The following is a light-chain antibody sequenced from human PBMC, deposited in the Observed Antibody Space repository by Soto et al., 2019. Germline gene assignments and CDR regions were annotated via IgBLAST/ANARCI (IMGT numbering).Light chain of an antibody. CDR1: QSVSSSY. J-gene: IGKJ1*01. CDR3: QQYDSSPWT. Sequence: EIVLTQSPGTLSLSPGERATLSCRASQSVSSSYLAWYQQKPGQAPRFLINGASSRATGIPDRFSGSGSGTDFTLTISRLEPEDFAVYYCQQYDSSPWTFGQGTKVEIK. CDR2: GAS. V-gene: IGKV3-20*01.